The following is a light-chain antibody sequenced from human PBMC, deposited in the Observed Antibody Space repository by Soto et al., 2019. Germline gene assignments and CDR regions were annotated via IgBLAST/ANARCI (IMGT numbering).Light chain of an antibody. CDR2: DAS. CDR3: QQVNVYPLT. J-gene: IGKJ4*01. Sequence: GDRVTITCRASQSISTWLAWYQQKPGKAPKLLIYDASSLESGVPSRFSGSGSGTEFTLTISSLQPEDFAAYYCQQVNVYPLTFGGGTKVDIK. CDR1: QSISTW. V-gene: IGKV1-5*01.